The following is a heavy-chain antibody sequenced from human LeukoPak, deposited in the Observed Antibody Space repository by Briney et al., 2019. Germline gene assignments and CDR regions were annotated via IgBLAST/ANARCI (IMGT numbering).Heavy chain of an antibody. CDR2: IIPIFGTA. Sequence: SVKVSCKASGGTFSSYAISWVRQAPGQGLEWMGGIIPIFGTANYAQKFQGRVTMTRDTSTSTVYMELSSLRSEDTAVYYCASLAAPDAFDIWGQGTMVTVSS. V-gene: IGHV1-69*05. J-gene: IGHJ3*02. CDR1: GGTFSSYA. D-gene: IGHD3-16*01. CDR3: ASLAAPDAFDI.